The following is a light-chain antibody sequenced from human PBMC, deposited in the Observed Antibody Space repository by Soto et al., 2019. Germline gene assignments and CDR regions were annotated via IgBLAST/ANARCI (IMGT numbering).Light chain of an antibody. CDR2: GAS. Sequence: EIVMTQSPATLSVSPGERATLSCRASQSVSSNLAWYQQKPGQAPRLLIYGASTRATGIPDRFSGGGSGTDFTLTISRLEPEDFAVYYCQQSGSSPPTFGQGTKVDIK. V-gene: IGKV3-20*01. J-gene: IGKJ1*01. CDR1: QSVSSN. CDR3: QQSGSSPPT.